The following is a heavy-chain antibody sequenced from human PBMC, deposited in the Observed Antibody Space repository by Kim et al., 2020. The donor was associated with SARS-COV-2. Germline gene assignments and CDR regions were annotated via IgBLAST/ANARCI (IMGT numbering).Heavy chain of an antibody. J-gene: IGHJ6*03. CDR1: GFIFSNYG. D-gene: IGHD2-2*01. CDR2: ISYDGSNK. V-gene: IGHV3-30*18. CDR3: AKDQLVYSSYCSRSYCHNYFYYMDV. Sequence: GGSLRLSCAASGFIFSNYGMHWVRHAPGKGLEWVAVISYDGSNKYYADSVKGRFTISKDNSKNTLYMQMSSLRAEDTAVYYCAKDQLVYSSYCSRSYCHNYFYYMDVWGKETAVTVSS.